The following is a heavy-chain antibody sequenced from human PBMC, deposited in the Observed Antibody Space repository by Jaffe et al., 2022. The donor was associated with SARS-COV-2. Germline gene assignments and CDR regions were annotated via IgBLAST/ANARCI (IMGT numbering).Heavy chain of an antibody. CDR2: IYHSGST. CDR1: GYSISSGYY. Sequence: QVQLQESGPGLVKPSETLSLTCTVSGYSISSGYYWGWIRQPPGKGLEWIGSIYHSGSTYYNPSLKSRVTISVDTSKNQFSLKLSSVTAADTAVYYCAREPVTTLYYYYYYMDVWGKGTTVTVSS. CDR3: AREPVTTLYYYYYYMDV. D-gene: IGHD4-17*01. V-gene: IGHV4-38-2*02. J-gene: IGHJ6*03.